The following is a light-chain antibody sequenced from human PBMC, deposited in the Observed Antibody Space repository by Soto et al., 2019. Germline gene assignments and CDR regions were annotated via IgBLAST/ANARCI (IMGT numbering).Light chain of an antibody. Sequence: EIVLTQSPGTLSLSPGERATLSCRASQTFSSSFFAWYQQKPGQAPRLLIYGASTRATGIPDRFSGSASGTDFTLTISRLEPEHFAVYFCHQFASSLTFGQGTKVEIK. CDR3: HQFASSLT. CDR2: GAS. V-gene: IGKV3-20*01. J-gene: IGKJ1*01. CDR1: QTFSSSF.